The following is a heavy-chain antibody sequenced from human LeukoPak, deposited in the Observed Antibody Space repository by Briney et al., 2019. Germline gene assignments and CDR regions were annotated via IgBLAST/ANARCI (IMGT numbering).Heavy chain of an antibody. D-gene: IGHD2-15*01. CDR3: ARARLTYCSGGSCYSGSYMDV. J-gene: IGHJ6*03. CDR2: INPNIRIT. Sequence: VSVKVTFKASGYTFTGYYMHWVRQAPGQGLEWMGWINPNIRITNYAQKFQGRVTMTRDTSISTAYMELSRLRSDDTAVYYCARARLTYCSGGSCYSGSYMDVWGKGTPVIIFS. V-gene: IGHV1-2*02. CDR1: GYTFTGYY.